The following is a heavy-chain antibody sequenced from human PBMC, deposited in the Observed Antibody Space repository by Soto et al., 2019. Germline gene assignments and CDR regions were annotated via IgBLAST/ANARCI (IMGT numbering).Heavy chain of an antibody. CDR2: IYSDGSI. CDR3: ARGLKASHDAFDI. CDR1: EFTVSNNY. J-gene: IGHJ3*02. V-gene: IGHV3-53*01. D-gene: IGHD2-2*01. Sequence: GGSLRLSCAPSEFTVSNNYMNWVRQAPGKGLEWVSIIYSDGSIFYADSVKGRFTISRDNSRNTLYLQMDSLRAEDTAVYYCARGLKASHDAFDIWGPGTMVIVS.